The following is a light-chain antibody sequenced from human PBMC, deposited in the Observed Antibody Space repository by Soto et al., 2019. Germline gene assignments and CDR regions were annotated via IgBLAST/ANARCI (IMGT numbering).Light chain of an antibody. CDR3: MLGTYWPPMT. Sequence: DVVMTQSPLSLPVTLGQPASISCRSSQSLLYSDGNTYLSWFQQRPGQSPRRLIYKVSIRDSGXPXRXXGSGSGTVFTLKITRVEAEEVGVYYCMLGTYWPPMTFGQGTKVEIK. J-gene: IGKJ1*01. CDR1: QSLLYSDGNTY. V-gene: IGKV2-30*01. CDR2: KVS.